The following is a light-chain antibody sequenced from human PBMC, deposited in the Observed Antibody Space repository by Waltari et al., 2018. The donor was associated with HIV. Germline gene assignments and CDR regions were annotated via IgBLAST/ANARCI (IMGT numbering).Light chain of an antibody. V-gene: IGLV3-21*04. CDR3: QVWDSDSDHVV. J-gene: IGLJ2*01. Sequence: SYVLTQPPSVSVAPGKTATITCGGNNIGNKNVNWYQQKPGQAPVVVIFYDRDRPPGIPERFSGSSSANMATLTISRVEAGDEADYYCQVWDSDSDHVVFGVGTKLTVL. CDR1: NIGNKN. CDR2: YDR.